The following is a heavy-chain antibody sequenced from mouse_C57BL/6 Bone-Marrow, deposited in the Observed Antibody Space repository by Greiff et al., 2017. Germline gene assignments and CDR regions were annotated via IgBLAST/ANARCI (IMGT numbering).Heavy chain of an antibody. Sequence: VQLVESGAELARPGASVKLSCKASGYTFTSYGISWVKQRTGQGLEWIGEIYPRSGNTYYNEKFKGKATLTADKSSSTAYMELRSLTSEDSAVYFCARDSSGPMDYWGQGTSVTVSS. J-gene: IGHJ4*01. D-gene: IGHD3-2*02. V-gene: IGHV1-81*01. CDR3: ARDSSGPMDY. CDR1: GYTFTSYG. CDR2: IYPRSGNT.